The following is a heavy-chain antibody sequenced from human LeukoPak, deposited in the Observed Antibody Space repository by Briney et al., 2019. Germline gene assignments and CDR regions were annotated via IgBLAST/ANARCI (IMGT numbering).Heavy chain of an antibody. Sequence: GRSLRLSCAASRFTFSSYGMHWVRQAPGKGLEWVAVIWYDGSNKYYADSVKGRFSISRDNSKNTLYLQMNSLRAEDTAVYYCARQTPKAYDIYYFDYWGQGTLVTVSS. J-gene: IGHJ4*02. CDR2: IWYDGSNK. V-gene: IGHV3-33*01. CDR1: RFTFSSYG. CDR3: ARQTPKAYDIYYFDY. D-gene: IGHD3-9*01.